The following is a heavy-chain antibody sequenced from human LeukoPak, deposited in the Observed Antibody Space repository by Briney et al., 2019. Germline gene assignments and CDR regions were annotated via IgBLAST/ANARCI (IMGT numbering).Heavy chain of an antibody. J-gene: IGHJ1*01. Sequence: GGSLRLSCTASGFTFSSFDMTWVRQAPGKGLEWVSTISVSATNTYYADSVKGRFTISRDNSKDTLYLQMNSLRADDTAVYYCATITSMRVVLISWGQGTLVTVSS. D-gene: IGHD3-22*01. CDR2: ISVSATNT. CDR3: ATITSMRVVLIS. CDR1: GFTFSSFD. V-gene: IGHV3-23*01.